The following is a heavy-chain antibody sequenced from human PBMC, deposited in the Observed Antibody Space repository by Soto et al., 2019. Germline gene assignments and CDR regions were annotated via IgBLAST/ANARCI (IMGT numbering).Heavy chain of an antibody. Sequence: GGSLRLSCAASGFTFDVYAMHWVRQAPGKGLEWVSGISWNTGSIGYADSVKGRFTISRDNAKNSLYLQMNSLRAEDTALYYCAKDRRSYYYYGMDVWGQGTTVTVSS. CDR1: GFTFDVYA. V-gene: IGHV3-9*01. CDR2: ISWNTGSI. CDR3: AKDRRSYYYYGMDV. J-gene: IGHJ6*02.